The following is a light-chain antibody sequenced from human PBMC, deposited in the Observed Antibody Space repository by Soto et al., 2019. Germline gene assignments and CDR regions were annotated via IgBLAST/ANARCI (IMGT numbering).Light chain of an antibody. V-gene: IGLV3-21*02. Sequence: SYVVTQPPSVSVAPGQTATITCGGSNIGRKSVHWYQQKPGQAPVLVVSDDSDRPAGIPERISGSNSGNTATLTISRVEAGDEADYFCQVWDSISDHYVFGTGTKSPS. J-gene: IGLJ1*01. CDR3: QVWDSISDHYV. CDR1: NIGRKS. CDR2: DDS.